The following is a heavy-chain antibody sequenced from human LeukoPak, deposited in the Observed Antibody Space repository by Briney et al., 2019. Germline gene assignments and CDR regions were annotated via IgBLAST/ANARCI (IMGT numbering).Heavy chain of an antibody. D-gene: IGHD6-6*01. CDR3: ARVGLGSSYFDH. CDR1: GGPISSYY. J-gene: IGHJ4*02. CDR2: IYTSGST. V-gene: IGHV4-4*09. Sequence: SETLSLTCTVSGGPISSYYWSWIRQPPGKGLEWIGYIYTSGSTNYNPSLKRRVTISVDTSKNQFSLKLSSVTAADTAVYYCARVGLGSSYFDHLGQGTLVTVSS.